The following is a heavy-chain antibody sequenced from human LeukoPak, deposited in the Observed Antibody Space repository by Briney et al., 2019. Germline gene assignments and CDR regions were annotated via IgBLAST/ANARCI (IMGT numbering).Heavy chain of an antibody. CDR3: ARVAPYSGSYYPPVY. J-gene: IGHJ4*02. D-gene: IGHD1-26*01. Sequence: ASVKVSCKASGYTFTSYGISWVRQAPGQGLEWMGWISAYNGNTNYAQKLQGRVIMTTDTSTSTAYMELRSLRSDDTAVYYCARVAPYSGSYYPPVYWGQGTLVTVSS. CDR1: GYTFTSYG. V-gene: IGHV1-18*01. CDR2: ISAYNGNT.